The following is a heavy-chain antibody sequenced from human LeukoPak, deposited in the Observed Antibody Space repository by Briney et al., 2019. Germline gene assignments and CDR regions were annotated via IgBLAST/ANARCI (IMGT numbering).Heavy chain of an antibody. CDR2: INPSGGST. V-gene: IGHV1-46*01. CDR3: ARDSLDYYDSSGYYEKGNYFDY. D-gene: IGHD3-22*01. J-gene: IGHJ4*02. CDR1: GYTFTSYY. Sequence: GASVKVSCKASGYTFTSYYMHWVRRAPGQRLEWMGIINPSGGSTSYAQKFQGRVTMTRDTSTSTVYMELSSLRSEDTAVYYCARDSLDYYDSSGYYEKGNYFDYWGQGTLVTVSS.